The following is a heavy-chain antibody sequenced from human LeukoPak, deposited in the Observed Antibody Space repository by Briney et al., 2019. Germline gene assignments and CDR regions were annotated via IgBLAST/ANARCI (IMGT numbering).Heavy chain of an antibody. Sequence: SETLSLTCTVSGGSINSYYWSWIRQPPGKGLERMGYIYFSGSTSKNPSLKSRMSLSVDMSKNKYSLKLSAVTAPDTAVYYCARLLLWGQGTLVTVSS. CDR3: ARLLL. V-gene: IGHV4-59*08. CDR1: GGSINSYY. J-gene: IGHJ4*02. CDR2: IYFSGST.